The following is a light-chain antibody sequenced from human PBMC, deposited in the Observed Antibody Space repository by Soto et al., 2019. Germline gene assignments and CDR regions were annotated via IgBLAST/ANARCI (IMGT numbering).Light chain of an antibody. J-gene: IGKJ4*01. CDR1: QNIDMY. CDR3: QQYASSPLT. Sequence: DIHMTQSPSSLSASVGDTVTITCRASQNIDMYLNWYQQKPGKAPRVLISGASNLQSGVPSRFSGSGSGTDFTLTISSLQSEDFAVYYCQQYASSPLTFGGGTKVELK. V-gene: IGKV1-39*01. CDR2: GAS.